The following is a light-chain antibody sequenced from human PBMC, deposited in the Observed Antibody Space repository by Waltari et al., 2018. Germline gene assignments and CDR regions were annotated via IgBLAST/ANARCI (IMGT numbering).Light chain of an antibody. CDR2: AAS. V-gene: IGKV1-27*01. CDR1: QGINNY. Sequence: DIQMTQSPSSLSASVGDRVTITCRASQGINNYLAWYQQKPGKVPKLLIYAASTLQSEVPSRFSGSGSGTDFPLTISSLQAEDVASYFCQKYNSAPSFGGGTKVEIK. J-gene: IGKJ4*02. CDR3: QKYNSAPS.